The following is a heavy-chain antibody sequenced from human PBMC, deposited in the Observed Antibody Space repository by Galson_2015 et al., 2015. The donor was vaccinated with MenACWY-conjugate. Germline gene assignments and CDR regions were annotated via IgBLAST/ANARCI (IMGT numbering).Heavy chain of an antibody. V-gene: IGHV3-48*04. CDR3: ARDLGYSGGY. J-gene: IGHJ4*02. D-gene: IGHD5-18*01. CDR2: ISSSSSTI. Sequence: VSYISSSSSTIYYADSVKGRFTISRDNAKNSLYLQMNSLRAEDTAVYYCARDLGYSGGYWGQGTLVTVSS.